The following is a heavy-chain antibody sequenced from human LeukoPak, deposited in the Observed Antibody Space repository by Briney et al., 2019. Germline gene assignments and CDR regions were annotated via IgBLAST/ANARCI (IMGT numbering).Heavy chain of an antibody. D-gene: IGHD6-13*01. J-gene: IGHJ5*02. CDR2: INPSGGGT. Sequence: ASVKVSCKASGYTFTSYYIHWVRQAPGQGLEWMGKINPSGGGTSYAQKFQGRVTMTRDTATSTVYMELSSLKSEDTAVYYCTRERYSSSLGFDPWGQGTLVTVSS. CDR1: GYTFTSYY. CDR3: TRERYSSSLGFDP. V-gene: IGHV1-46*01.